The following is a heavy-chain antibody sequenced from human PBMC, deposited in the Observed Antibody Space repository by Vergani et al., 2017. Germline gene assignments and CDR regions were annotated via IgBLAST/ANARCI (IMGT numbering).Heavy chain of an antibody. CDR2: MNPNSGNT. V-gene: IGHV1-8*01. CDR1: GYTFTSYD. Sequence: QVQLVQSGAEVKKPGASVKVSCKASGYTFTSYDINWVRQATGQGLEWMGWMNPNSGNTGYAQKFQGRVTMTRNTSISTAYMELRSLRSEDTAVYYCAGGSQVYCSSTSCRINWFDPWGQGTLVTVSS. J-gene: IGHJ5*02. D-gene: IGHD2-2*01. CDR3: AGGSQVYCSSTSCRINWFDP.